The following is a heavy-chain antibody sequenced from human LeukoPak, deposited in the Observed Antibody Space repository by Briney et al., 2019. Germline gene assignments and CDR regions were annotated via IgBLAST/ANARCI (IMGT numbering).Heavy chain of an antibody. V-gene: IGHV1-18*01. D-gene: IGHD4-17*01. CDR1: GYTFTRYG. Sequence: ASVNVSCKASGYTFTRYGISWVRQAPGQGLEWMGWISAYNGNSNYAQKFQGRVTMTTDISTSTAHMELRSLRSDDTAVYYCARDLDYGDYGDYFDYWGQGTLVTVSS. CDR3: ARDLDYGDYGDYFDY. J-gene: IGHJ4*02. CDR2: ISAYNGNS.